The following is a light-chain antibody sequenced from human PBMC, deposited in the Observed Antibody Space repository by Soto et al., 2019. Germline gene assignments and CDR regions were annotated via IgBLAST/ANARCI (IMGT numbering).Light chain of an antibody. CDR3: AAWDDSLRSYA. Sequence: QSVLAQPPSVSGTPGQRVTISCSGGNSDIGPNAVNWYQQLPGTAPKLLLHSDNQRPSGVPDRFSGSKSGTSASLAISGLQSDDEAEYFCAAWDDSLRSYAFGTGTKVTVL. V-gene: IGLV1-44*01. CDR2: SDN. CDR1: NSDIGPNA. J-gene: IGLJ1*01.